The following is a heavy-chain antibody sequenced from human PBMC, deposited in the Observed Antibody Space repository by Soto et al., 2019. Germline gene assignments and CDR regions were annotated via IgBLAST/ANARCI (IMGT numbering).Heavy chain of an antibody. CDR1: GFTVKNYQ. V-gene: IGHV3-53*01. CDR2: IYSGGVT. Sequence: LGGSLRLSCAASGFTVKNYQMNWVRQAPGKGLEWVSVIYSGGVTYYPDSVKGRFTTIRDTSKNTVYLQMNSLRADDTAMYYCARDPSTTGYYGLDVWGQGTTVTVSS. CDR3: ARDPSTTGYYGLDV. J-gene: IGHJ6*02.